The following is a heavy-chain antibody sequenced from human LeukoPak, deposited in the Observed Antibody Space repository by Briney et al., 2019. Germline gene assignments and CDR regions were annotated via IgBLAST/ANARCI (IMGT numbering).Heavy chain of an antibody. CDR1: GGSFSGYY. V-gene: IGHV4-34*01. J-gene: IGHJ4*02. CDR3: ARVTGYMIEDYFDS. CDR2: INHSGST. D-gene: IGHD3-22*01. Sequence: KTSETLSLTCAVYGGSFSGYYWSWIRQPPGKGLEWIGEINHSGSTNYNPSLKSRVTISVDRSKNQFSLKLRSVTAADTAVYYCARVTGYMIEDYFDSWGQGTLVTVSS.